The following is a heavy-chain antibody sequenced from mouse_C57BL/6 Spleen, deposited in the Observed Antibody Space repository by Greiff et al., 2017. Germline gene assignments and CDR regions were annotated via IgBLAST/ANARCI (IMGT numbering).Heavy chain of an antibody. CDR1: GYTFTSYW. CDR3: ARSGSSLYFDY. V-gene: IGHV1-61*01. CDR2: IYPSDSET. J-gene: IGHJ2*01. Sequence: QVQLQQPGAELVRPGSSVKLSCKASGYTFTSYWMDWVKQRPGQGLEWIGNIYPSDSETNYNQKFKDKATLTVVKSSSTAYMQLSSLTSEDSAVYYCARSGSSLYFDYWGQGTTLTVSS. D-gene: IGHD1-1*01.